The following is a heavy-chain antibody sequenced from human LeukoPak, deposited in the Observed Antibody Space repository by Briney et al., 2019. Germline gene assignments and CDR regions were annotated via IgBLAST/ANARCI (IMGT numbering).Heavy chain of an antibody. D-gene: IGHD5-18*01. CDR3: AKDRGVQLWLFDY. J-gene: IGHJ4*02. CDR1: GFTFSSYG. CDR2: IWYDGSNK. Sequence: PGGSLRLSCAASGFTFSSYGMHWVRQAPGKGLEWVAVIWYDGSNKYYADSVKGRLTISRDNSKNTLYLQMNSLRAEDTAVYYCAKDRGVQLWLFDYWGQGTLVTVSS. V-gene: IGHV3-33*06.